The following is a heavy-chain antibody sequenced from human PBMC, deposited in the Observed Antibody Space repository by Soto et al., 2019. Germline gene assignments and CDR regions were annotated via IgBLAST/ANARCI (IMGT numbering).Heavy chain of an antibody. CDR3: ARELLLLFRGNYGMDV. Sequence: PVGSLRLSCAASGFTFNSYWMTWVRQLPGKGLEWVANINQDGSDKYYVDSVKGRFTISRDNAKKSLYLQMSSLRAEDTAVYYCARELLLLFRGNYGMDVWGQGTTVTVSS. CDR2: INQDGSDK. J-gene: IGHJ6*02. V-gene: IGHV3-7*01. D-gene: IGHD3-16*01. CDR1: GFTFNSYW.